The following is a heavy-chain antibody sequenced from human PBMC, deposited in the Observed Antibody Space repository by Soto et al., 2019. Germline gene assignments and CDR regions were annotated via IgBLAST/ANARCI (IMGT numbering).Heavy chain of an antibody. CDR3: ARDADCSSTSCYYSYYGMDV. D-gene: IGHD2-2*01. CDR1: GFTFSSYS. J-gene: IGHJ6*02. Sequence: GGSLRLSCAASGFTFSSYSMNWVRQAPGKGLEWVSYISSSSSTIYYADSVKGRFTISRDNAKNSLYLQMNSLRDEDTAVYYCARDADCSSTSCYYSYYGMDVWGQGTTVTVSS. V-gene: IGHV3-48*02. CDR2: ISSSSSTI.